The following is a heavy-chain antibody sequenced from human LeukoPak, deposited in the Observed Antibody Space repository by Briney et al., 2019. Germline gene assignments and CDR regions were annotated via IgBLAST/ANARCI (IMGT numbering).Heavy chain of an antibody. CDR1: GFTFDDYA. Sequence: GGSLRLSCAASGFTFDDYAMHWVRQAPGKGLEWVSGISWNSGSIGYADSVKGRFTISRDNAKNSLYLQMNSLRAEDTAVYYCARDLGRGWSSWYDYWGQGTLVTVSS. CDR2: ISWNSGSI. V-gene: IGHV3-9*01. CDR3: ARDLGRGWSSWYDY. D-gene: IGHD6-13*01. J-gene: IGHJ4*02.